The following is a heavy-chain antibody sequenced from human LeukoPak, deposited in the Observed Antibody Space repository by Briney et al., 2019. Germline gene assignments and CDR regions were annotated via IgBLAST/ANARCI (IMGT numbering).Heavy chain of an antibody. CDR3: ASVVGGYYPPVDAFDL. CDR2: LNSDGSSI. V-gene: IGHV3-74*01. D-gene: IGHD3-3*01. CDR1: GFTFSGFW. Sequence: PGGSLTLSCAASGFTFSGFWMHWVRHPPGKGLVWVSRLNSDGSSISYADSVKGRFTISRDNAKKTLYLQMNSLRAEDTAVYYCASVVGGYYPPVDAFDLWGRGTMVTVSS. J-gene: IGHJ3*01.